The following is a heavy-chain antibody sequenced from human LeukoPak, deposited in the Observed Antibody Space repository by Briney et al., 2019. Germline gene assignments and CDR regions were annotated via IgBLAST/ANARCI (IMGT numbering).Heavy chain of an antibody. CDR1: GVSISSSNSY. CDR3: ARGTTVTTDY. J-gene: IGHJ4*02. D-gene: IGHD4-17*01. Sequence: SETLSLTCTVSGVSISSSNSYWGWIRQPPGKGLEWIGSIYYSGSTYYNPSLKSRVTISVDTSKNQFSLKLSSVTAADTAVYYCARGTTVTTDYWGQGTLVTVSS. V-gene: IGHV4-39*07. CDR2: IYYSGST.